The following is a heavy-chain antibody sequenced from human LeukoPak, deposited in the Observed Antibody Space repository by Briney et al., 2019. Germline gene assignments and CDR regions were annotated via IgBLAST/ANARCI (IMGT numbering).Heavy chain of an antibody. CDR1: SGSMSGYY. J-gene: IGHJ4*02. V-gene: IGHV4-59*08. CDR2: IHYSGST. Sequence: SETLSLTCTVPSGSMSGYYWSWIRQPPGKGLEWIGYIHYSGSTNYNPSLRGQVAISLDKSKNQFSLRLNYVTAADTAVYYCARHHESVAIHTGLTAYSFDSWGQGTLVTVSA. CDR3: ARHHESVAIHTGLTAYSFDS. D-gene: IGHD1-20*01.